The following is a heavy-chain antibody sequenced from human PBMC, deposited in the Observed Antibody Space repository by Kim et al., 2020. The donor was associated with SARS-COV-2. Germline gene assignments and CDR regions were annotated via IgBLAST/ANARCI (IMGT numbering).Heavy chain of an antibody. J-gene: IGHJ4*02. D-gene: IGHD4-17*01. Sequence: SETLSLTCIVSGGYISSSSYYWGWIRQPLGKGLERIGSIYYSGSTYYNPSLKSRVTISVDTSKYQFSLKLSSVPAADTAVYYCARRGDGDIDYWGQGTLVTVAS. CDR1: GGYISSSSYY. V-gene: IGHV4-39*01. CDR2: IYYSGST. CDR3: ARRGDGDIDY.